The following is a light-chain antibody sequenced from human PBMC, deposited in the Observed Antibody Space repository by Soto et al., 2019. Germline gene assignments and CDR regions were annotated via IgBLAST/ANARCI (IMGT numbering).Light chain of an antibody. Sequence: EIVMTQSPPTLSVSPGERTTPSCRASQSVSSNLAWYQQKPGQALSLLIYGASNRATGIPARFSGSGSGTEFTPTISSLQSEDFAVYYCQQYNNWPRTFGQGTKVEIK. J-gene: IGKJ1*01. CDR1: QSVSSN. CDR3: QQYNNWPRT. V-gene: IGKV3-15*01. CDR2: GAS.